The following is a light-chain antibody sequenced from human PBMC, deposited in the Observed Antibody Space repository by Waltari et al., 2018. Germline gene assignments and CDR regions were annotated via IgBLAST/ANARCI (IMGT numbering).Light chain of an antibody. V-gene: IGKV1-9*01. J-gene: IGKJ4*01. CDR1: QDISTY. CDR3: QQVNSYPLT. Sequence: EIQLTQSPSFLSASVGDRVTITCRASQDISTYLAWYQQKPGKAPKFLIYAASTLQSGVPSRFSGGGSGTEFTLTISSLQPEDFAIYHCQQVNSYPLTFGGGTKVEI. CDR2: AAS.